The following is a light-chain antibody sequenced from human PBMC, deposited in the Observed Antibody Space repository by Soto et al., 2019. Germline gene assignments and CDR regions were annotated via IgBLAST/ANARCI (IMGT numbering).Light chain of an antibody. Sequence: DVVMTQSPLSLPVTLGQPASISCRSSQSLVFSDGNTFFNWFHQRPGQSPRRLIYKVSKRDSGVQDTIXXSESDTDYTLRISRVDAEDVVVYYCLHRSHWPPRYTFGQGTKLEIK. J-gene: IGKJ2*01. CDR2: KVS. V-gene: IGKV2-30*01. CDR3: LHRSHWPPRYT. CDR1: QSLVFSDGNTF.